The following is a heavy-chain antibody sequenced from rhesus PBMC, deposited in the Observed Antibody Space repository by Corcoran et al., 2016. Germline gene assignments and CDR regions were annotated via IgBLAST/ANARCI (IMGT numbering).Heavy chain of an antibody. J-gene: IGHJ6*01. V-gene: IGHV4-147*01. CDR3: ARGGGSSYSQLPYGLDS. Sequence: QVQLQESGPGLVKPSETLPLTCAVSGASISSNYWSWIRQPPGKGLGGFGYIDGGRWSTSYTPSLKSRVTISKATSKTQCSLKLSAVAAADTAVYYCARGGGSSYSQLPYGLDSWGQGVVVTVSS. CDR1: GASISSNY. D-gene: IGHD6-43*01. CDR2: IDGGRWST.